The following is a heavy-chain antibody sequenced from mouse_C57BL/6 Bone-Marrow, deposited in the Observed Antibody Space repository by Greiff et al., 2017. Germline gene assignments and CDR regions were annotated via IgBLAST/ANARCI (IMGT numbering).Heavy chain of an antibody. CDR3: ARKGAYYSSYDYAMDY. CDR1: GYTFTSYW. D-gene: IGHD2-5*01. J-gene: IGHJ4*01. V-gene: IGHV1-64*01. CDR2: IHPNSGST. Sequence: QVQLQQPGAELVKPGASVKLSCKASGYTFTSYWMHWVKQRPGQGLEWIGMIHPNSGSTNYNEKFKSKATLTVDKSSSTAYMQLSSLTTEDSAVYYCARKGAYYSSYDYAMDYWGQGTSVTVSS.